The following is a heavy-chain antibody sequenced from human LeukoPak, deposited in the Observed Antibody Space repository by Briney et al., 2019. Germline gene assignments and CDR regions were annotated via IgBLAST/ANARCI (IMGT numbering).Heavy chain of an antibody. CDR3: ATPGPYYYGSGSYELAFDI. CDR1: GYTFTSYA. D-gene: IGHD3-10*01. J-gene: IGHJ3*02. Sequence: ASVKVPCKASGYTFTSYAMHWVRQAPGQRLEWMGWINAGNGNTKYSQKFQGRVTITRDTSASTAYMELSSLRSEDTAVYYCATPGPYYYGSGSYELAFDIWGQGTMVTVSS. V-gene: IGHV1-3*01. CDR2: INAGNGNT.